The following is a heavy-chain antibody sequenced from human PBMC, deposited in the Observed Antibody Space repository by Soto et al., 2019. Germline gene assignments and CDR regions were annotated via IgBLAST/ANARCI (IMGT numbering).Heavy chain of an antibody. CDR3: AKDNYDSSGYYLKRPRDY. V-gene: IGHV3-30*18. CDR2: ISYDGSNK. D-gene: IGHD3-22*01. J-gene: IGHJ4*02. Sequence: GGSLRLSCAASGFTFSSYGMHWVRQAPGKGLECVAVISYDGSNKYYADSVKGRFTISRDNSKNTLYLQMNSLRAEDTAVYYCAKDNYDSSGYYLKRPRDYWGQGTLVTVSS. CDR1: GFTFSSYG.